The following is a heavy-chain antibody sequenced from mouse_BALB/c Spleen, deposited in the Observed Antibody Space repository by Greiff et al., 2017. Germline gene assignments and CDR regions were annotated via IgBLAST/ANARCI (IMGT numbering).Heavy chain of an antibody. V-gene: IGHV3-2*02. J-gene: IGHJ4*01. CDR1: GYSITSDYA. Sequence: EVKLLESGPGLVKPSQSLSLTCTVTGYSITSDYAWNWLRPFPGNKLEWMGYISYSGSTSYNPSLKSRISITRDTSKNQFFLQLNSVTTEDTATYYCAGGSDYYAMDYWGQGTSVTVSS. CDR3: AGGSDYYAMDY. CDR2: ISYSGST.